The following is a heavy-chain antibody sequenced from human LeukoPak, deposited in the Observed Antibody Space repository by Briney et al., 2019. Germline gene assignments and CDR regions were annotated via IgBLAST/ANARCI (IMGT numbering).Heavy chain of an antibody. D-gene: IGHD6-25*01. V-gene: IGHV4-4*07. Sequence: SETLSLTCTVSGGSISSYYWTWIRQSAGKGLEWIGRINTSGSINYNPSLRSRVTMSVNTSKNQFSLNLTSVTAADTAVYSCAREGGDPRWLDPWGQGTLVTVSS. CDR2: INTSGSI. J-gene: IGHJ5*02. CDR1: GGSISSYY. CDR3: AREGGDPRWLDP.